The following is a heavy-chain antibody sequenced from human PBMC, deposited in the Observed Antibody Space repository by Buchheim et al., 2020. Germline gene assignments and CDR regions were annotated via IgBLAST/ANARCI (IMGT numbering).Heavy chain of an antibody. CDR3: ARGSWFDP. V-gene: IGHV4-34*01. CDR2: INHSGST. J-gene: IGHJ5*02. CDR1: GGSFSGYY. Sequence: QVQLQQWGAGLLKPSETLSLTCAVYGGSFSGYYWSWIRQPPGKGLEWIGEINHSGSTNYNASLKSRVTISVDTFKNQVSLKLSSMTAADTAVYYCARGSWFDPWGQGTL.